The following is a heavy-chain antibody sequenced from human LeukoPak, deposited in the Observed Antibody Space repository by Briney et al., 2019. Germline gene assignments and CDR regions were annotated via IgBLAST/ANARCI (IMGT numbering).Heavy chain of an antibody. CDR3: ARGINWYDSSGLHY. CDR2: IYYSGST. V-gene: IGHV4-59*01. CDR1: GGSISSYY. Sequence: SETLSLTCTVSGGSISSYYWSWIRQPPGKGPEWIGYIYYSGSTNYNPSLKSRVTISVDTSKNQFSLKLSSVTAADTAVYYCARGINWYDSSGLHYWGQGTLVTVSS. J-gene: IGHJ4*02. D-gene: IGHD3-22*01.